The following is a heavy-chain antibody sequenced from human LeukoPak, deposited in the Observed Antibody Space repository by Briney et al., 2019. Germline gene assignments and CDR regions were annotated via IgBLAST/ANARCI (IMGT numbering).Heavy chain of an antibody. V-gene: IGHV1-2*02. D-gene: IGHD6-13*01. J-gene: IGHJ5*02. CDR2: IYPNSGGT. CDR1: GYTFTSYY. CDR3: ARDRVAAMYWFDN. Sequence: ASVKVSCKASGYTFTSYYMHWVRQAPGQGLEWMGWIYPNSGGTNYAQKFQGRVTVTRDTYISTAYLELRRLRSADTAVYYCARDRVAAMYWFDNWGQGTLVTVSS.